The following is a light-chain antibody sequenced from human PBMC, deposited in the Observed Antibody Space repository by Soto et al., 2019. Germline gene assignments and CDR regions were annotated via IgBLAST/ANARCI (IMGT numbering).Light chain of an antibody. V-gene: IGKV3-20*01. Sequence: EIVLTQSPGPLSLSPVEIATLSCGASQSVSSSYLAWYQQKPGQAPRLLIYGASSRATGIPDRFSGSGSGTDFTLTISRLEPEDFAVYYCQQYATDPLTFGGGTKVDIK. CDR1: QSVSSSY. CDR3: QQYATDPLT. CDR2: GAS. J-gene: IGKJ4*01.